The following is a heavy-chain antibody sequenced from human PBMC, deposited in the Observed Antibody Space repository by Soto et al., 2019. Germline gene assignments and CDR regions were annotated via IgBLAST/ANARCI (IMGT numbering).Heavy chain of an antibody. Sequence: SETLSLTCSVSGGSVSNKTYYWSWIRQPPGKRLEWIGYVYYSGTTNYNPSLKSRVTISVDLSKNQFSLRLSSVTTADTALYYCARTTAVPNPLRSRYFIDYWGQGTLLTVSS. D-gene: IGHD4-17*01. J-gene: IGHJ4*02. CDR1: GGSVSNKTYY. V-gene: IGHV4-61*01. CDR3: ARTTAVPNPLRSRYFIDY. CDR2: VYYSGTT.